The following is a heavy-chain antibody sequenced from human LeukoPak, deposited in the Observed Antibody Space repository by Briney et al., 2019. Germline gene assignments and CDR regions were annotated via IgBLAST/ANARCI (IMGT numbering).Heavy chain of an antibody. V-gene: IGHV3-21*01. J-gene: IGHJ4*02. CDR1: TFTFSGYT. CDR2: ISPSGNSK. Sequence: SGGSWSLSCETPTFTFSGYTINWFRQAPGKGLNGVSSISPSGNSKYHADSVKGRFTISRDNAENSLYMQMNSLRAEDTGVYYCVRDFLGESGAGGYWGQGTLVTVSS. CDR3: VRDFLGESGAGGY. D-gene: IGHD3-10*01.